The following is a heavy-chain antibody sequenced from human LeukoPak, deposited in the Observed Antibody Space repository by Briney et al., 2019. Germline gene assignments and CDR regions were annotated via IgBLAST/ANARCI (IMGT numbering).Heavy chain of an antibody. J-gene: IGHJ6*03. CDR3: AKYGVDCSSTSCYPLYYMDV. Sequence: PGGSRSLSCAASGFTFDSYAMTWVRQAPGKGLEWVSSISGGGGITNYADSVKGRFTISRDNSKYTLFLQMNSLRAEDTAVYYCAKYGVDCSSTSCYPLYYMDVWGKGTTVTVSS. V-gene: IGHV3-23*01. CDR1: GFTFDSYA. CDR2: ISGGGGIT. D-gene: IGHD2-2*01.